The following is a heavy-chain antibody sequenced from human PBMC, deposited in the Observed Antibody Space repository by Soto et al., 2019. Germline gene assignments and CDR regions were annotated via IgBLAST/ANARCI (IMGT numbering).Heavy chain of an antibody. Sequence: SGPTLVKPTQTLTLTCTFSGFSLSTSGVGVGWIRQPPGKALEWLALIYWNDEKRYHPSLQSRLTITKDTSKNQVVLTMTNMDPFDTATYYCALAAYYYDSSGYAFDIWGQGTMVTVSS. CDR3: ALAAYYYDSSGYAFDI. CDR1: GFSLSTSGVG. D-gene: IGHD3-22*01. V-gene: IGHV2-5*01. CDR2: IYWNDEK. J-gene: IGHJ3*02.